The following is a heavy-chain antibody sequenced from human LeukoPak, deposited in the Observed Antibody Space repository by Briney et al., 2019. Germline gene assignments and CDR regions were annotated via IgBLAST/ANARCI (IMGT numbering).Heavy chain of an antibody. J-gene: IGHJ6*02. CDR1: GGSISSGSYY. Sequence: PSETLSLTCTVSGGSISSGSYYWSWIRQPAGKGLEWIGRIYTSGSTNYNPSLKSRVTISVDTSKNQFSLKLSSVTAADTAVYYCARDAVAGSYYYYGMDVWGQGTTVTVSS. CDR3: ARDAVAGSYYYYGMDV. V-gene: IGHV4-61*02. CDR2: IYTSGST. D-gene: IGHD6-19*01.